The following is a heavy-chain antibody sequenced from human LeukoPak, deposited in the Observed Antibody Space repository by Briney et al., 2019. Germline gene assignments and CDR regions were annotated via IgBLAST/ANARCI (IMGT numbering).Heavy chain of an antibody. Sequence: GASVKVSCKASGYTFTGYYMHWVRQAPGQGLEWMGWINPNSGGTNYAQKFQGWVTMTRDTSISTAYMELSRLRSDDTAVYYCARAHMVRGVITNYYYYGMDVWGQGTTVTVSS. J-gene: IGHJ6*02. CDR3: ARAHMVRGVITNYYYYGMDV. CDR2: INPNSGGT. D-gene: IGHD3-10*01. CDR1: GYTFTGYY. V-gene: IGHV1-2*04.